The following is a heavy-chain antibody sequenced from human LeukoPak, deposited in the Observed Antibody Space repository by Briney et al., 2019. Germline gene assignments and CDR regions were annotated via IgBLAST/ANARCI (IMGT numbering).Heavy chain of an antibody. D-gene: IGHD2-2*01. Sequence: ASVKVSCKASGYTFTSSVISWVRQAPGQGLEWMGWISPYNDNTNYAQKLQGRVAMTTDTSTSTAYMELRSLRSDDTAVYYCARALGYQLLSWWFDPWGQGTLVTLSS. CDR2: ISPYNDNT. V-gene: IGHV1-18*01. J-gene: IGHJ5*02. CDR3: ARALGYQLLSWWFDP. CDR1: GYTFTSSV.